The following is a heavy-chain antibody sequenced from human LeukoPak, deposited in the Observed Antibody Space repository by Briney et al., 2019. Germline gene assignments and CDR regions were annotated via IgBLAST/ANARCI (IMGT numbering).Heavy chain of an antibody. D-gene: IGHD3-16*01. J-gene: IGHJ4*02. CDR1: GFIFRHYV. CDR2: ISGSGDST. CDR3: AKALGDWPTTLDY. Sequence: GGSLRLSCSASGFIFRHYVVNWVRQSPGKGLEWVSGISGSGDSTYYADSVKGRFTVSRDNSKNTLYLQMNSLTAADTAVYFCAKALGDWPTTLDYWGRGTLVTVSS. V-gene: IGHV3-23*01.